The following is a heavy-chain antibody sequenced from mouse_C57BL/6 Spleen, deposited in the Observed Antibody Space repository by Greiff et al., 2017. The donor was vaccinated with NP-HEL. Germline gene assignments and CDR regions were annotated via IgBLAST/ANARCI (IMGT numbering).Heavy chain of an antibody. D-gene: IGHD3-1*01. Sequence: QVHVKQPGAELVKPGASVKMSCKASGYTFTSYWITWVKQRPGQGLEWIGDIYPGSGSTNYNEKFKSKATLTVDTSSSTAYMQLSSLTSEDSAVYYCARSGFLYAMDYWGQGTSVTVSS. CDR3: ARSGFLYAMDY. CDR1: GYTFTSYW. V-gene: IGHV1-55*01. J-gene: IGHJ4*01. CDR2: IYPGSGST.